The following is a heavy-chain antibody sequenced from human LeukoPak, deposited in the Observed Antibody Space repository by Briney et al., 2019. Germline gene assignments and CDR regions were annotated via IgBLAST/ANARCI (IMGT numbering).Heavy chain of an antibody. CDR3: AFSRAGIDYFDY. D-gene: IGHD6-19*01. CDR2: MNPNSGNT. J-gene: IGHJ4*02. V-gene: IGHV1-8*01. CDR1: GYTFTSYD. Sequence: ASVKVSCKASGYTFTSYDINWVRQATGQGLEWMGWMNPNSGNTGYAQKFQGRVTMTRNTSISTAYMELSSLRSEDTAVYYCAFSRAGIDYFDYWGQGTLVTVSS.